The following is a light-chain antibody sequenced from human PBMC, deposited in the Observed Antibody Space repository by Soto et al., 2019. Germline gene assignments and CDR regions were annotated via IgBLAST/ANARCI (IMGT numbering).Light chain of an antibody. CDR1: SSDVGGYKY. J-gene: IGLJ2*01. Sequence: QSALTQPASVSGSPGQLITISCTGTSSDVGGYKYVAWYQQHPGKAPKLILYDVSDRPSGVSDRFSGSKSDNTASLSISGLQADDEADYYCSSYAAGSALVVFGGGTKLTVL. CDR2: DVS. V-gene: IGLV2-14*01. CDR3: SSYAAGSALVV.